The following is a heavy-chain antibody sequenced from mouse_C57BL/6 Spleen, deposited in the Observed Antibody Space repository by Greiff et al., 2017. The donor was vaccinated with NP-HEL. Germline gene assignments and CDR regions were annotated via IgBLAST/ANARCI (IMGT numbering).Heavy chain of an antibody. CDR3: TRPYDVDY. Sequence: VQLQESGAELVRPGASVTLSCKASGYTFTDYEMHWVKQTPVHGLEWIGAIDPETGGTAYNQKFKGKAILTADKSSSTAYMELRSLTSEDSAVYYCTRPYDVDYWGQSTTLTVSS. D-gene: IGHD2-12*01. CDR2: IDPETGGT. J-gene: IGHJ2*01. V-gene: IGHV1-15*01. CDR1: GYTFTDYE.